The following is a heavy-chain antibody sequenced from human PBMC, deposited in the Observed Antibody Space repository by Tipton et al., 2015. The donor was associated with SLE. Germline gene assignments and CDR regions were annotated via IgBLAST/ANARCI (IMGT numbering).Heavy chain of an antibody. V-gene: IGHV4-34*01. CDR3: ARVRYSSGRWYFDY. J-gene: IGHJ4*02. D-gene: IGHD6-19*01. Sequence: TLSLTCAVYGGSFSGYYWSWIRQPPGKGLEWIGEINHSGSTNYNPSLKSRVTISVDTSKNQFSLKLSSVTAADTAVYYCARVRYSSGRWYFDYWGQGTLITVSS. CDR2: INHSGST. CDR1: GGSFSGYY.